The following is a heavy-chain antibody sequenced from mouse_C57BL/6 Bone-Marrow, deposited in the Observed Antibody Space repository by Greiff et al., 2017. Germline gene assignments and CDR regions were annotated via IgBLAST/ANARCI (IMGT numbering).Heavy chain of an antibody. Sequence: EESGPGLVKPSQSLSLTCSVTGYSITSGYYWNWIRQFPGNKLEWMGYISYDGSNNYNPSLKNRISITRDTSKNQFFLKLNSVTTEDTATYYCARDRYYGSSYWYFDVWGTGTTVTVSS. CDR2: ISYDGSN. V-gene: IGHV3-6*01. CDR3: ARDRYYGSSYWYFDV. D-gene: IGHD1-1*01. J-gene: IGHJ1*03. CDR1: GYSITSGYY.